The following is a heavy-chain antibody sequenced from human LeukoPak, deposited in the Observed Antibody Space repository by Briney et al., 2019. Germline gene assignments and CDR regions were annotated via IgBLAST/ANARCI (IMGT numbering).Heavy chain of an antibody. D-gene: IGHD2-21*02. V-gene: IGHV1-69*05. Sequence: SSVKVSCKASGGTFSSYAISWVRQAPGQGLEWMGRIIPIFGTANYAQKFQGRVTITTDESTSTAYMELSSLRSEDTAVYYCAKDSKYVVVTAIPGAFDIWGQGTMVTVSS. CDR2: IIPIFGTA. J-gene: IGHJ3*02. CDR1: GGTFSSYA. CDR3: AKDSKYVVVTAIPGAFDI.